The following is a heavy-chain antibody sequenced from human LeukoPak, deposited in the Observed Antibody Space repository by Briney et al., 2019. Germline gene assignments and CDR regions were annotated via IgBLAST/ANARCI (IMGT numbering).Heavy chain of an antibody. J-gene: IGHJ5*02. CDR3: AKDCSGGSCYFHWFDP. V-gene: IGHV3-23*01. CDR2: ISGSGGST. Sequence: PGGSLRLSCAASGFTFSSYAMSWVRQAPGKGLEWVSAISGSGGSTYYADSVKGRFTISRDNSKNTLYLQMNSLRAEDTAVYYCAKDCSGGSCYFHWFDPWGQGTLVTVSS. CDR1: GFTFSSYA. D-gene: IGHD2-15*01.